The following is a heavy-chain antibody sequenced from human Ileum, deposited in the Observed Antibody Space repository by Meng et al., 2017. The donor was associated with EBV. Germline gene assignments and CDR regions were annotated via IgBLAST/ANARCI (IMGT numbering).Heavy chain of an antibody. V-gene: IGHV4-28*01. CDR1: GYSTATTNW. CDR3: ARNSESGSYIDY. CDR2: IYYSGTT. Sequence: VQRRRPRPGPRKPPSSPPITCPLSGYSTATTNWWGWTRRHPAKGLEWIGHIYYSGTTYNNPSLKSRVTMSIDPSKNQFSRKLRSVTAVDTAVYYCARNSESGSYIDYWGLGTLVTVSS. J-gene: IGHJ4*02. D-gene: IGHD1-26*01.